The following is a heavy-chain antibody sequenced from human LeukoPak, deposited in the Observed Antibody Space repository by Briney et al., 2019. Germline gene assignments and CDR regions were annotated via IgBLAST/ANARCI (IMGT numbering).Heavy chain of an antibody. D-gene: IGHD6-13*01. CDR3: ARDRYVSSRWYPSAFDI. CDR1: GFTFSSYG. CDR2: IWYDGSNK. Sequence: GGSLRLSCAASGFTFSSYGMHWVRQAPGKGLEWVAVIWYDGSNKYYADSVKGRFTISRDNSKNTLYLQMNSLRAEDTAVYYCARDRYVSSRWYPSAFDIWGQGTMVTVSS. J-gene: IGHJ3*02. V-gene: IGHV3-33*01.